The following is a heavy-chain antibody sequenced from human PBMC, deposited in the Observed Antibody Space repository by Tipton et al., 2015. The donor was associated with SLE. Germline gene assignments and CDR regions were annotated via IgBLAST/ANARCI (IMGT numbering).Heavy chain of an antibody. CDR1: GGSLNNHF. CDR3: ARDKWGEYTASTGYFWSFDP. V-gene: IGHV4-4*07. Sequence: TLSLTCTVSGGSLNNHFCSWVRQSAGKGLEWVGRVSPSGGTNYNPSLKSQVTMSVDTSRNQFSLNLSSLTAADTAVYFCARDKWGEYTASTGYFWSFDPWGQGIPVTVSS. J-gene: IGHJ5*02. CDR2: VSPSGGT. D-gene: IGHD3-9*01.